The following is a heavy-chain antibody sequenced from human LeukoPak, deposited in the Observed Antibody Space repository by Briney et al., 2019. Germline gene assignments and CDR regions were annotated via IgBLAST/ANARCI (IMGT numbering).Heavy chain of an antibody. V-gene: IGHV3-23*01. CDR3: AKDVGVRGVLGCDF. J-gene: IGHJ4*02. CDR2: ISGSGGTT. Sequence: PGGSLRLSCAASGFTFSSYAMTWVRQAPGKGLEWVSTISGSGGTTYYADSVKGRFTISRDNSKNTLYLQMNSLRAEDTAVYYCAKDVGVRGVLGCDFWGQGTLVTVSS. CDR1: GFTFSSYA. D-gene: IGHD3-10*01.